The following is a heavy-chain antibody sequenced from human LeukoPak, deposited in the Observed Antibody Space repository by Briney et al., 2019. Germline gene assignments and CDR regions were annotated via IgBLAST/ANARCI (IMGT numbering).Heavy chain of an antibody. V-gene: IGHV5-51*01. CDR1: GYSFTSYW. Sequence: GESLKISCKGSGYSFTSYWIGWVRQMPGKGLEWMGIIYPGDTDTRYSPSFQGQVTISADKSISTAYLQWSGLKASDTAMYYCARQDSSGYYSSTPNFDYWGQGTLVTVSS. CDR3: ARQDSSGYYSSTPNFDY. D-gene: IGHD3-22*01. J-gene: IGHJ4*02. CDR2: IYPGDTDT.